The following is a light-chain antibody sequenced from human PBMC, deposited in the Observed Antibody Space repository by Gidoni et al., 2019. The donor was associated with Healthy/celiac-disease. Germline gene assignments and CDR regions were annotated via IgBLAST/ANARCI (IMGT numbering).Light chain of an antibody. Sequence: DIPMTQSPSSLSASVGDRVTITCQASQDISNYLNWYQQKPGKAPKLLIYDASNLETGVPSRFSGSGSGTDFTFTISSLQPEDIATYYCQQYDNRPYTFXXXTKLEIK. J-gene: IGKJ2*01. CDR3: QQYDNRPYT. CDR1: QDISNY. V-gene: IGKV1-33*01. CDR2: DAS.